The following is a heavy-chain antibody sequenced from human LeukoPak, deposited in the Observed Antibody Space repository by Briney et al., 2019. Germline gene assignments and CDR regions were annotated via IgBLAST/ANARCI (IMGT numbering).Heavy chain of an antibody. CDR3: ASRPRYSSGWFVY. CDR1: GFTFSTYE. V-gene: IGHV3-48*03. CDR2: ISSSGSNI. Sequence: GGSLRLSCAASGFTFSTYEMKWVRQAPGKGLEWVSYISSSGSNIYYADSVKGRFTISRDNAKNSLYLRMNRLRAEDTAVYYCASRPRYSSGWFVYWGQGTLVTVSS. J-gene: IGHJ4*02. D-gene: IGHD6-19*01.